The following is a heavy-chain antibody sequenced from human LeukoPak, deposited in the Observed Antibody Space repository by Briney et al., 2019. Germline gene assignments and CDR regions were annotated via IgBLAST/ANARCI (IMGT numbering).Heavy chain of an antibody. CDR1: GVSITSNY. D-gene: IGHD2-21*01. CDR3: ARSPGLADIDF. Sequence: SETLSLTCSVSGVSITSNYWTWSRQPAGRGLEWSGRVSTRGNTNYNPSLKSRVTMSVDTPKNLFSLKLTSVTAAETAMYYCARSPGLADIDFWGQGTLVIVSS. CDR2: VSTRGNT. V-gene: IGHV4-59*10. J-gene: IGHJ4*02.